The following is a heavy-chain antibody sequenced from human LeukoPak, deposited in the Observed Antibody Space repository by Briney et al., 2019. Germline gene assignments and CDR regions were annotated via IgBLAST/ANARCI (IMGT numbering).Heavy chain of an antibody. Sequence: GGSLRLSCAASGFTFRSFGMHWVRQAPGKGLEWVAVASYDGTNNYYADSVKGRFTISRDNSKNTLYLQMNSLRPEDTAVYYCAKDVRVLVNWNYAQNLDYWGQGTLVTVSS. J-gene: IGHJ4*02. D-gene: IGHD1-7*01. CDR1: GFTFRSFG. CDR3: AKDVRVLVNWNYAQNLDY. CDR2: ASYDGTNN. V-gene: IGHV3-30*18.